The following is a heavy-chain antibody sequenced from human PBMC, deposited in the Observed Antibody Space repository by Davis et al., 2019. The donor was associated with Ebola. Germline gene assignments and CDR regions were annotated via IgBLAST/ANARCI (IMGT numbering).Heavy chain of an antibody. V-gene: IGHV3-21*01. J-gene: IGHJ4*02. CDR3: ARDLIYDSSGYYDY. CDR2: ISSSSSYI. CDR1: GFTFTNYA. Sequence: PGGSLRLSCVASGFTFTNYAMRWVRQAPGKGLEWVSSISSSSSYIYYADSVKGRFTISRDNAKNSLYLQMNSLRAEDTAVYYCARDLIYDSSGYYDYWGQGTLVTVSS. D-gene: IGHD3-22*01.